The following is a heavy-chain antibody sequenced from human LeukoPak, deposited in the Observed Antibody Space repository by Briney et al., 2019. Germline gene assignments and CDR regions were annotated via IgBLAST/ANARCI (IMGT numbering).Heavy chain of an antibody. Sequence: SVKVSCKASGGTFSSYAISWVRQAPGQGLEWMGGIIPIFGTANYAQKFQGRVTITTDESTSTAYMELSSLRSEDTAVYYCARAYCGGDCYPALDAFDIRGQGTMVTVSS. CDR3: ARAYCGGDCYPALDAFDI. V-gene: IGHV1-69*05. CDR1: GGTFSSYA. CDR2: IIPIFGTA. J-gene: IGHJ3*02. D-gene: IGHD2-21*02.